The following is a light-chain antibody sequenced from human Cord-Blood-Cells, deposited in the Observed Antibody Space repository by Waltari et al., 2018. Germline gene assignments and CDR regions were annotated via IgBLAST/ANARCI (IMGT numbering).Light chain of an antibody. J-gene: IGKJ1*01. CDR2: AAS. Sequence: DIQMNQSPSSLSASVGDRVTLTCRASQSISSYLNWYQQKPGKDPKLLIYAASSLQSGVPSRFSGSGSGTDFTLSISSLQPEDFATYYCQQSYSTPAFGQGTKVEIK. V-gene: IGKV1-39*01. CDR1: QSISSY. CDR3: QQSYSTPA.